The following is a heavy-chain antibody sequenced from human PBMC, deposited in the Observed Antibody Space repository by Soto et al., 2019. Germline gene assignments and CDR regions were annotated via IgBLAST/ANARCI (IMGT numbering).Heavy chain of an antibody. CDR1: GGTFSSYA. J-gene: IGHJ6*02. V-gene: IGHV1-69*13. D-gene: IGHD2-15*01. Sequence: SVKVSFKASGGTFSSYAISWVRQAPGQGLEWMGGIIPIFGTANYAQKFQGRVTITADESTSTAYMELSSLRSEDTAVYYCARQGYCSGGSCYTRYYYYYGMDVWGQGTTVTVSS. CDR3: ARQGYCSGGSCYTRYYYYYGMDV. CDR2: IIPIFGTA.